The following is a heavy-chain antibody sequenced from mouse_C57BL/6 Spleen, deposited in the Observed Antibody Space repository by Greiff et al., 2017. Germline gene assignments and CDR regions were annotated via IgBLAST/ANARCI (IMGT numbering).Heavy chain of an antibody. CDR2: IYPGSGST. J-gene: IGHJ1*03. CDR3: ARRVYYYGSSSWYFDV. Sequence: QVQLQQPGAELVKPGASVKMSCKASGYTFTSYWITWVKQRPGQGLEWIGDIYPGSGSTNYNEKFKSKATLTVDTSSSTTSMQLSSLTSEDSAVYYCARRVYYYGSSSWYFDVWGTGTTVTVSS. V-gene: IGHV1-55*01. D-gene: IGHD1-1*01. CDR1: GYTFTSYW.